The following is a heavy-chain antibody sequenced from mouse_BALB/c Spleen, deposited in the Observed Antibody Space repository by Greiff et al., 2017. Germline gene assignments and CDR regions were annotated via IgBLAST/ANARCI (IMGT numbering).Heavy chain of an antibody. CDR3: ARLGGNYPSYAMDY. CDR1: GFTFSSYG. D-gene: IGHD2-1*01. J-gene: IGHJ4*01. V-gene: IGHV5-6*01. Sequence: EVNLVESGGDLVKPGGSLKLSCAASGFTFSSYGMSWVRQTPDKRLEWVATISSGGSYTYYPDSVKGRFTISRDNAKNTLYLQMSSLKSEDTAMYYCARLGGNYPSYAMDYWGQGTSVTVSS. CDR2: ISSGGSYT.